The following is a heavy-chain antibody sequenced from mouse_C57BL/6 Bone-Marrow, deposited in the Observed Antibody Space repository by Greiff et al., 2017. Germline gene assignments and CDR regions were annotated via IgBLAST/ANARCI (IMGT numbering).Heavy chain of an antibody. V-gene: IGHV1-55*01. CDR2: IYPGSGST. CDR3: ARSDYDYDGGAWFAY. D-gene: IGHD2-4*01. J-gene: IGHJ3*01. CDR1: GYTFTSYW. Sequence: QVQLQQPGAELVKPGASVKMSCKASGYTFTSYWITWVKQRPGQGLEWIGDIYPGSGSTNYNEKFKSKATLTVDTSSSTAYMQLSSLTSEDSAVYYGARSDYDYDGGAWFAYWGQGTLVTVSA.